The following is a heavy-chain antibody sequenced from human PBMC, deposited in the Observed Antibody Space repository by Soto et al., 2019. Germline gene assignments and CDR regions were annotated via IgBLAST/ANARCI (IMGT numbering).Heavy chain of an antibody. D-gene: IGHD2-15*01. Sequence: QVQLQESCQGLVKPSGTLSLTCAVSGGSISSSNWWSWARQPPGKGLESIGELYHSGSTNYNPSLKIRVTITVDNSNNHFSLKLSSVTAADTAVYYGARGISCCRHFDYWGQGTLVTFSS. CDR1: GGSISSSNW. CDR3: ARGISCCRHFDY. CDR2: LYHSGST. V-gene: IGHV4-4*02. J-gene: IGHJ4*02.